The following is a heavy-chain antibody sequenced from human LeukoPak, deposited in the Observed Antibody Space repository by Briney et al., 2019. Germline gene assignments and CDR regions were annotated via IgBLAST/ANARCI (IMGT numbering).Heavy chain of an antibody. CDR2: INPNSGGT. V-gene: IGHV1-2*02. CDR3: ARSPALLWFGELHPYYFDY. J-gene: IGHJ4*02. D-gene: IGHD3-10*01. Sequence: GASVKVSCKASGYTFTGYYMHWVRQAPGQGLEWMGWINPNSGGTNYAQKFQGRVTMTRDTSISTAYMELSRLISDDTAVYYCARSPALLWFGELHPYYFDYWGQGTLVTVSS. CDR1: GYTFTGYY.